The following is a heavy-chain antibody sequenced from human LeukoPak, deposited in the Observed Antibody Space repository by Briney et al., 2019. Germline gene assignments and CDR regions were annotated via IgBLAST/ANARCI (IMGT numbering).Heavy chain of an antibody. V-gene: IGHV4-34*01. CDR3: ARGKYCSGGSCYSDWFDP. D-gene: IGHD2-15*01. CDR2: INHSGST. CDR1: GGSFSGYY. Sequence: SETLSLTCAVYGGSFSGYYWSWIRQPPGKGLEWIGEINHSGSTNYSPSLKSRVTISVDTSKNQFSLKLSSVTAADTAVYYCARGKYCSGGSCYSDWFDPWGQGTLVTVSS. J-gene: IGHJ5*02.